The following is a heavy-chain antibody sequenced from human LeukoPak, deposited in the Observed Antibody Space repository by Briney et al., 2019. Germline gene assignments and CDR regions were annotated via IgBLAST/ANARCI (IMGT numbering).Heavy chain of an antibody. CDR2: ISSSSSYI. CDR3: ARGTYYYGSGSPTAKVNDY. V-gene: IGHV3-21*01. Sequence: PGGSLRLSCAASGFTFSSYSMNWVRQAPGKGLEWVSSISSSSSYIYYANSVKGRFTISRDNAKNSLYLQMNSLRAEDTAVYYCARGTYYYGSGSPTAKVNDYWGQGTLVTVSS. J-gene: IGHJ4*02. CDR1: GFTFSSYS. D-gene: IGHD3-10*01.